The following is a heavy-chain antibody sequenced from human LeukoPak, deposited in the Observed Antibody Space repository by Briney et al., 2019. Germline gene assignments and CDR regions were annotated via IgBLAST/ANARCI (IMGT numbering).Heavy chain of an antibody. J-gene: IGHJ5*01. V-gene: IGHV3-21*01. CDR3: ARESFDS. CDR1: GFTFSSYS. CDR2: ISSGGRHT. Sequence: GGSLRLSCAASGFTFSSYSMNWVRQAPGKGLEWVSSISSGGRHTYYADSVKGRFTISRDNAKNSLFLHINSLRADDTAVYYCARESFDSWGQGVLVIVSS.